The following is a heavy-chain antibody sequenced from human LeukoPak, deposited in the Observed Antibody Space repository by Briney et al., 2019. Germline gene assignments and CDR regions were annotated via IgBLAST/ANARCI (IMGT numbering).Heavy chain of an antibody. V-gene: IGHV3-48*03. D-gene: IGHD2-2*01. CDR1: GFTFSSYE. Sequence: GGSLRLSCAASGFTFSSYEMNWVRQAPGKGLEWVSYISSSGSTIYYADSVKGRFTISRDNAKNTLYLQMNSLRAEDTAVYYCARDQLSWFDPWGQGTLVTVSS. CDR2: ISSSGSTI. CDR3: ARDQLSWFDP. J-gene: IGHJ5*02.